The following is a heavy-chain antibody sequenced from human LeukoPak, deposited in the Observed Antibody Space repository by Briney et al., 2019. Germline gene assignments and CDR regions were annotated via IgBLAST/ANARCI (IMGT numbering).Heavy chain of an antibody. J-gene: IGHJ3*02. D-gene: IGHD1-26*01. CDR1: GYTFTSYY. Sequence: ASVKVSCKASGYTFTSYYMHWVRQAPVQGLEWMGIINPSGGSTSYAQKSQGRVTMTRDTSTSTVYMELSSLRSEDTAVYYCGANSGSSSGAFDIWGQGTMVTVSS. V-gene: IGHV1-46*01. CDR3: GANSGSSSGAFDI. CDR2: INPSGGST.